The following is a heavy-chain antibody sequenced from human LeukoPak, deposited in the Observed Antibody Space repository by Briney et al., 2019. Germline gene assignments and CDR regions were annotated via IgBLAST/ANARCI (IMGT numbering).Heavy chain of an antibody. Sequence: PGRSLRLSCRTSGFTFDDYAMNSVRQAPGKGLEWVGLIRRKAYGATTEYAASVTGRFSISRDDSKSIVYLQMNSLRTEDTAVYYCIRGTAYYFDFWGQGTLVTVSS. D-gene: IGHD5-18*01. CDR1: GFTFDDYA. V-gene: IGHV3-49*04. CDR3: IRGTAYYFDF. J-gene: IGHJ4*02. CDR2: IRRKAYGATT.